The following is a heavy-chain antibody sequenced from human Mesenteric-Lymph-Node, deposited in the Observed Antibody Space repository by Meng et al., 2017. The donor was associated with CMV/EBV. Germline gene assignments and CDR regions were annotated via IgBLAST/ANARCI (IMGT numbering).Heavy chain of an antibody. CDR3: AKGTIFGLVPYNYYFDY. CDR1: GFTFSSYE. Sequence: GESLKISCAASGFTFSSYEMNWVRQAPGKGLEWVSYISSSGSTIYYADSVKGRFTISRDNAKNSLYLQMNSLRAEDTAVYYCAKGTIFGLVPYNYYFDYWGQGTLVTVSS. D-gene: IGHD3/OR15-3a*01. J-gene: IGHJ4*02. V-gene: IGHV3-48*03. CDR2: ISSSGSTI.